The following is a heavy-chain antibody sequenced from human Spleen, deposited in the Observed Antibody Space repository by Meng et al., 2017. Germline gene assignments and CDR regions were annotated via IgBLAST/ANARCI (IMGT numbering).Heavy chain of an antibody. V-gene: IGHV3-11*01. J-gene: IGHJ4*02. D-gene: IGHD4-11*01. CDR2: ISSTGGAT. CDR1: GFPFSDYF. Sequence: QVQLVESGGGLVKPGGSLRVSCAASGFPFSDYFMSWIRQAPGKGVEWVSTISSTGGATYYADSVKGRLTISRDNSKNTLYLQMNSLRAEDTAVYYCVPRTTYFDSWGLGTLVTVSS. CDR3: VPRTTYFDS.